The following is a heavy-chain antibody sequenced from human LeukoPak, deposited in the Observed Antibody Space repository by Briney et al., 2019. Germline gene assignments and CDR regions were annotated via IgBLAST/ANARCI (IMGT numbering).Heavy chain of an antibody. J-gene: IGHJ6*02. CDR1: GGTFSSYA. Sequence: GASVKVSCKASGGTFSSYAISWVRQAPGQGLEWMGGIIPIFGTANYAQKFQGRVTITADESTSTAYMELSSLRSEDTAVYYCASGDYYYGMDVWGQGTTDTVSS. CDR2: IIPIFGTA. V-gene: IGHV1-69*13. CDR3: ASGDYYYGMDV.